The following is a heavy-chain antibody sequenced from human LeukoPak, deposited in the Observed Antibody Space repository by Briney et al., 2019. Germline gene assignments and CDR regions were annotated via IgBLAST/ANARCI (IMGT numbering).Heavy chain of an antibody. CDR3: AKASKSSGYYYYYGMDV. V-gene: IGHV3-9*01. CDR1: GFTVSSNY. J-gene: IGHJ6*02. D-gene: IGHD3-22*01. CDR2: ISWNSGSI. Sequence: GGSLRLSCAASGFTVSSNYMSWVRQAPGKGLEWVSGISWNSGSIGYADSVKGRFTISRDNAKNSLYLQMNSLRAEDTALYYCAKASKSSGYYYYYGMDVWGQGTTVTVSS.